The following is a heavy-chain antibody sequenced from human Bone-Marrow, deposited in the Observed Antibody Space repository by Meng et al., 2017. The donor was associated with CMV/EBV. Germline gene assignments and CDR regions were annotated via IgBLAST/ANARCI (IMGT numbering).Heavy chain of an antibody. D-gene: IGHD6-13*01. V-gene: IGHV3-74*01. CDR3: AREDTSTWPPFHY. CDR1: GFPFITYW. J-gene: IGHJ4*02. Sequence: ASSGFPFITYWMHWVRQAPGKGLVWVSRINSDGSGTTYADSVKGRFTISRDNAKNTLYLQMNSLRADDTAVYYCAREDTSTWPPFHYWGQGTLVTVSS. CDR2: INSDGSGT.